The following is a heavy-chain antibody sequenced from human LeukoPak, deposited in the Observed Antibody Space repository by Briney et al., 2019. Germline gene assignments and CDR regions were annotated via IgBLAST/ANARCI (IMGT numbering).Heavy chain of an antibody. V-gene: IGHV3-23*01. CDR1: GFAFSNYA. J-gene: IGHJ4*02. Sequence: GGSLRLSCAASGFAFSNYAMSWVRQPPGKGLEWVSAISGSGDSTYYADSVKGRFTISRDNARNTLYLQMNSLRAEDTAVYYCARGGPIYCSGDSCYPGDYWGQGTLVTVSS. CDR3: ARGGPIYCSGDSCYPGDY. CDR2: ISGSGDST. D-gene: IGHD2-15*01.